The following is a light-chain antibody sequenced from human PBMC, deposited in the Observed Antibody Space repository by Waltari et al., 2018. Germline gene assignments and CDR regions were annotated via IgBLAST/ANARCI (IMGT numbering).Light chain of an antibody. CDR2: DVS. V-gene: IGKV3-11*01. J-gene: IGKJ3*01. CDR3: QHRGNFFT. Sequence: EIVLTQSPATLSLSPGGRATLSCRARQSISSNVAWYQQKPGQAPRLLIYDVSNRAAGIPDRFSGSGSGTDFTLTISSLEPEDFAVYYCQHRGNFFTFGPGTKVDIK. CDR1: QSISSN.